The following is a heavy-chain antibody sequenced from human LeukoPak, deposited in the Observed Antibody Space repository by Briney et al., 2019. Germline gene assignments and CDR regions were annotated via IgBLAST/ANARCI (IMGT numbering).Heavy chain of an antibody. V-gene: IGHV4-4*07. CDR1: GGSISDDY. J-gene: IGHJ6*04. CDR2: IYPGGNT. D-gene: IGHD1-1*01. CDR3: ARAHHTLNERLLDV. Sequence: PSETLSLTCTVFGGSISDDYWTWIRQPAGKGLEWIGRIYPGGNTNYNPSLKSRVTISEDTSKNQFSLKLSSVTAADTAIYYCARAHHTLNERLLDVWGKGTTVTVSS.